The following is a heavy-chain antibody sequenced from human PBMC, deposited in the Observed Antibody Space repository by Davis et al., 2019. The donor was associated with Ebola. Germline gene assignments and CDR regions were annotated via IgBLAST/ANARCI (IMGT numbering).Heavy chain of an antibody. D-gene: IGHD4-11*01. CDR2: ISAYNGNT. CDR3: AREGGDTVTTILYYYGMDV. V-gene: IGHV1-18*01. CDR1: GYTFTSYG. J-gene: IGHJ6*02. Sequence: AASVKVSCKASGYTFTSYGISWVRQAPGQGLEWMGWISAYNGNTNYAQKLQGRVTMTTDTSTSTAYMELRSLRSDDTAVYYCAREGGDTVTTILYYYGMDVWGQGTTVTVSS.